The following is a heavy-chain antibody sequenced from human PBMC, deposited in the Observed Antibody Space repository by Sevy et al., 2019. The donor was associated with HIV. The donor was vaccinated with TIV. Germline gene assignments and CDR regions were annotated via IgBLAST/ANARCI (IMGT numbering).Heavy chain of an antibody. V-gene: IGHV3-48*03. J-gene: IGHJ6*02. CDR2: ISSSGSTI. Sequence: GGSLRLSCAASGFTFSSYEMNWVRQAPGKGLEWVSYISSSGSTIYYADSVKGRFTISRDNAKNSLYLQMNSLSAEDTAVYYCARATYDFWSGRRGYGMDVWGQGTTVTVSS. CDR3: ARATYDFWSGRRGYGMDV. CDR1: GFTFSSYE. D-gene: IGHD3-3*01.